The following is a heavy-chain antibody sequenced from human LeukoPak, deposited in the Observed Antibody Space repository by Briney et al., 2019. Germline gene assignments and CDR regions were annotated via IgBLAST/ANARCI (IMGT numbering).Heavy chain of an antibody. Sequence: GGSLRLSCAGSGFTFSSYAMTWVRQAPGTGLEWVSSISRSDGTTYYADSVKGRFTISRDNSKNTLYLQMNSLRAEDTAVYYCAKRRPTYYYGSGSYIDYWGQGTLVTVSS. CDR2: ISRSDGTT. CDR3: AKRRPTYYYGSGSYIDY. V-gene: IGHV3-23*01. J-gene: IGHJ4*02. CDR1: GFTFSSYA. D-gene: IGHD3-10*01.